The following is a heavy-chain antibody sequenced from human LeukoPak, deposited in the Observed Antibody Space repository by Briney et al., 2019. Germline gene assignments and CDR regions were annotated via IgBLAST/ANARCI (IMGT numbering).Heavy chain of an antibody. CDR3: ARRPGEYGGNDFDY. V-gene: IGHV4-39*01. Sequence: PSETLSLTCTVSGGSINSRSDYWGWIRQPPGKGLEWIGSIYYSGRTHYNPSLKSRVTMSIDTSKNQFSLRLSSVTAADTAVYYCARRPGEYGGNDFDYWGQGTLVTVSS. CDR2: IYYSGRT. D-gene: IGHD4/OR15-4a*01. J-gene: IGHJ4*02. CDR1: GGSINSRSDY.